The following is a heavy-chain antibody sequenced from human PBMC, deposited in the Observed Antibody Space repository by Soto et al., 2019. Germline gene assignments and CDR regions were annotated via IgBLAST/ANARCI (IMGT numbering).Heavy chain of an antibody. V-gene: IGHV3-9*01. CDR3: ARESEDLTSNFDY. CDR1: GFNLHDHA. J-gene: IGHJ4*02. Sequence: GGSLRLSCVASGFNLHDHAMHWVRQAPGKGLEWVSGIFWDGNRMDYADSMKGRFTVSRDNAKNSVYLEMNSLSAEDTAVYYCARESEDLTSNFDYWGQGTLVTVSS. CDR2: IFWDGNRM.